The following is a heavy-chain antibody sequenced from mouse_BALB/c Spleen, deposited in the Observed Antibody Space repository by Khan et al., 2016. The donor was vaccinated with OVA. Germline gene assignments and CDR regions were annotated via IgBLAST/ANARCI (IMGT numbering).Heavy chain of an antibody. D-gene: IGHD2-1*01. CDR3: ASPFYYGNPWFTY. CDR2: ISGTGIYT. J-gene: IGHJ3*01. V-gene: IGHV5-9*02. Sequence: EVELVESGGGLVKPGGSLKLSCAPSGFAFSSYDMSWVRQTPEKRLEWVATISGTGIYTYYPDSVKGRFTISRDNARNTLYLQMSSLRSEDTALYYCASPFYYGNPWFTYWGQGTLVTVSA. CDR1: GFAFSSYD.